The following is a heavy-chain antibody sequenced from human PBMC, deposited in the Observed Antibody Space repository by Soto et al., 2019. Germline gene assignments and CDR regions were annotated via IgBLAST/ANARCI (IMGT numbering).Heavy chain of an antibody. V-gene: IGHV1-69*13. D-gene: IGHD6-19*01. CDR3: ARGIAVAGILAWFDP. CDR2: IIPIFGTT. J-gene: IGHJ5*02. CDR1: GGTFSSYA. Sequence: ASVKVSCKASGGTFSSYAISWVRQAPGQGLEWMGGIIPIFGTTNYAQKFQGRVTITADESTSTAYMELSSLRSEDTAVYYCARGIAVAGILAWFDPWGQGTLVTVSS.